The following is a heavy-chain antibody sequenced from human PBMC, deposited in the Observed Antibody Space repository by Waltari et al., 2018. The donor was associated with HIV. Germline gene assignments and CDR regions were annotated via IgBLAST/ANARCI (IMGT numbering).Heavy chain of an antibody. CDR1: GFTFSNFS. V-gene: IGHV3-21*01. Sequence: EVQLVESGGGLVKPGGSLRLSCAASGFTFSNFSMTWVRQAPGKGLEWVSSISSGSSYIYYADSVKGRFTISRDNAKNSLYLQMNSLRVEDTAVYYCARVNTMVQGVRVYYYGMDVWGQGTTVTVSS. J-gene: IGHJ6*02. CDR3: ARVNTMVQGVRVYYYGMDV. D-gene: IGHD3-10*01. CDR2: ISSGSSYI.